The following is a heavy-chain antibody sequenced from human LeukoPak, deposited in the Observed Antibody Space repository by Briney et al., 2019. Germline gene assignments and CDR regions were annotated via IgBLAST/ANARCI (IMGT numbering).Heavy chain of an antibody. V-gene: IGHV4-59*08. CDR2: IYYSGST. Sequence: SETLSLTCTVSGDSISGYYWTWIRQPPGKGPEWIGHIYYSGSTHYNPSLKSRVTISLDTSRNQFSLKLSSVTAADTAVYYCARLGGFNDYWGQGTLVTVSS. J-gene: IGHJ4*02. D-gene: IGHD2-15*01. CDR3: ARLGGFNDY. CDR1: GDSISGYY.